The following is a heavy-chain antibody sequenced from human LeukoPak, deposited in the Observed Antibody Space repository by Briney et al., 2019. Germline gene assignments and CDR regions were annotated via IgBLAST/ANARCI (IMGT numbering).Heavy chain of an antibody. Sequence: GGTLRLSCAASGFTFSSHGMNWGRQAPGKGLGRGSYISSSRSTIYYAASVKGRFTISRHNSKNTLYLQMNSLRAEDTAVYYCARGPGRLLVDWGQGTLVTVSS. CDR3: ARGPGRLLVD. D-gene: IGHD5-18*01. J-gene: IGHJ4*02. CDR1: GFTFSSHG. V-gene: IGHV3-48*01. CDR2: ISSSRSTI.